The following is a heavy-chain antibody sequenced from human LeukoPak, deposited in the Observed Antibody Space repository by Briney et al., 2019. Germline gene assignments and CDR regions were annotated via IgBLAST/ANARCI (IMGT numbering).Heavy chain of an antibody. CDR2: IRSKVNSYAT. CDR1: GFTFSGSA. Sequence: GGSLRLSCAASGFTFSGSAMHWVRQASGKGLEWVGRIRSKVNSYATAYAASGKGRFTISRDDSKNTAYLQMNSLKTEDTAVYYCCTPAFDYWGQGTLVTVSS. V-gene: IGHV3-73*01. D-gene: IGHD2-8*01. J-gene: IGHJ4*02. CDR3: CTPAFDY.